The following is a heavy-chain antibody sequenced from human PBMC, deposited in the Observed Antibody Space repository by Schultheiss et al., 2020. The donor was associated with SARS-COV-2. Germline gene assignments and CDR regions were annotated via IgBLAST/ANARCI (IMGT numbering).Heavy chain of an antibody. V-gene: IGHV4-31*03. J-gene: IGHJ6*02. CDR2: IYYSGST. CDR1: GGSISSGGYY. CDR3: ARDPRYGGNPKYGMDV. Sequence: SETLSLTCTVSGGSISSGGYYWSWIRQHPGKGLEWIGYIYYSGSTYYNPSLKSRVTISVDRSKNQFSLKLSSVTAADTAVYYCARDPRYGGNPKYGMDVWGQGTTVTVSS. D-gene: IGHD4-23*01.